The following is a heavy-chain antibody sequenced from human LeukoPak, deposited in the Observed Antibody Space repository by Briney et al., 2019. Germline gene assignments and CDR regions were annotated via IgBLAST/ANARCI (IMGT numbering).Heavy chain of an antibody. V-gene: IGHV2-5*02. Sequence: ESGPTLVKPTQTLTLTCTFSGFSLSTSGVGVGWIRQPPVKALEWLALIYWDDDKRYSPSLKSRLTITKDTSKNQVVLTMTNMDPVDTATYYCAHLPPNYDYVWGSYPTNFFFDYWGQGTLVTVSS. J-gene: IGHJ4*02. CDR3: AHLPPNYDYVWGSYPTNFFFDY. D-gene: IGHD3-16*02. CDR1: GFSLSTSGVG. CDR2: IYWDDDK.